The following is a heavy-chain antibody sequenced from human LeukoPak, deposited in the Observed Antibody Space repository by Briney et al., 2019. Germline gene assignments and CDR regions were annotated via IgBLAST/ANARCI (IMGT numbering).Heavy chain of an antibody. V-gene: IGHV4-59*08. CDR3: ARYSVADNKHFDV. Sequence: SETLSLTCSVSGGSISGYYWSWIRQPPGKGLEWIGWIHYNGRTNYNPSLKSRLTISVDTSRNKFSLNLGSATAADTALYYCARYSVADNKHFDVWGPGTLVTVSS. J-gene: IGHJ4*02. CDR2: IHYNGRT. CDR1: GGSISGYY. D-gene: IGHD6-19*01.